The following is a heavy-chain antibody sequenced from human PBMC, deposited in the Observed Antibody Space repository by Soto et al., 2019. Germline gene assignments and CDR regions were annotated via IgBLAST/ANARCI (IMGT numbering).Heavy chain of an antibody. CDR1: GGSVSSGSYY. CDR2: IYYSGST. V-gene: IGHV4-61*01. CDR3: ASDVGATDY. J-gene: IGHJ4*02. D-gene: IGHD1-26*01. Sequence: SETLSLTCTVSGGSVSSGSYYWSWIRQPPGKGLEWIGYIYYSGSTNYNPSLKSRVTISVDTSKNQFSLKLSSVTAADTAVYYCASDVGATDYWGQRTLVTVSS.